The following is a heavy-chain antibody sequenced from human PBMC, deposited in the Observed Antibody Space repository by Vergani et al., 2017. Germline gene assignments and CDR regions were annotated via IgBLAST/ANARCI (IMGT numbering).Heavy chain of an antibody. Sequence: QVQLQESGPGLVKPSETLSLTCTVSGGSISSYYWSWIRQPPGKGLEWIGYIYYSGSTNYNPSLKSRVTISVDTSKNQFSLKLSSVTAADTAVYYCASHLSGYYYYYFXLDVWGKGTTVAVSS. V-gene: IGHV4-59*01. D-gene: IGHD1-26*01. CDR1: GGSISSYY. CDR3: ASHLSGYYYYYFXLDV. CDR2: IYYSGST. J-gene: IGHJ6*03.